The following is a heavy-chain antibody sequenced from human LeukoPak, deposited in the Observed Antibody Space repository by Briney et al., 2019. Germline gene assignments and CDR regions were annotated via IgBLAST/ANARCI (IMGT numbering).Heavy chain of an antibody. CDR2: IYTSGST. CDR3: ANYIRNVNYYMDV. Sequence: SETLSLTCSVSGGSFDSKYWSWIRQPPGKGLEWIGHIYTSGSTNFNPSLRSRVAMSIDTSKYQFSLKVYSVTAADTAVYYCANYIRNVNYYMDVWGTGTTVTVSS. V-gene: IGHV4-4*09. J-gene: IGHJ6*03. D-gene: IGHD1-1*01. CDR1: GGSFDSKY.